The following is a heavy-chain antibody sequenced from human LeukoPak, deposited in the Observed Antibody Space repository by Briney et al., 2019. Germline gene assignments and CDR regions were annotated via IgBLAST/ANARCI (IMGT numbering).Heavy chain of an antibody. V-gene: IGHV3-7*01. D-gene: IGHD6-19*01. J-gene: IGHJ6*03. Sequence: QTEGSLRLSCAASGFTVSSNYMSWVRQAPGKGLEWVANIKEDGSEKYYVDSVKGRFTISRDNAKNALYLQMNSLRDEDTAVYYCARVYEQWLVYYYYYMDVWGKGTTVTVSS. CDR3: ARVYEQWLVYYYYYMDV. CDR1: GFTVSSNY. CDR2: IKEDGSEK.